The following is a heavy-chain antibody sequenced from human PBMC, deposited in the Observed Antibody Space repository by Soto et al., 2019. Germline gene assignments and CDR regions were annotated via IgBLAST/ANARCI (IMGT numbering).Heavy chain of an antibody. J-gene: IGHJ3*02. Sequence: SETLSLTCTVSGDSMSRYFWSWIRQPPGKGLEWIGYIYYTGTTNYNPSLKSRVTILLDTSKNQFSLKVVSLTAADAAFYYCARGRGGTYDAFDIWGQGALVTVSS. CDR3: ARGRGGTYDAFDI. D-gene: IGHD1-26*01. V-gene: IGHV4-59*01. CDR2: IYYTGTT. CDR1: GDSMSRYF.